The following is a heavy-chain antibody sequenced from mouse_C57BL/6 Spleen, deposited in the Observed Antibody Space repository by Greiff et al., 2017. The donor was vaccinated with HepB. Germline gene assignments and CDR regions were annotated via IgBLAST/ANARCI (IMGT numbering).Heavy chain of an antibody. V-gene: IGHV14-2*01. Sequence: VQLQQSGAELVKPGASVTLSCTASGFNIKDYYMHWVKQRTEQGLEWIGRIDPEDGETKYAPKFQGKATMTADTSSNTAYLQLSSLTSEDTAVYAGARVYGTRDYWGQGTTLTVSS. CDR3: ARVYGTRDY. CDR2: IDPEDGET. D-gene: IGHD1-1*01. CDR1: GFNIKDYY. J-gene: IGHJ2*01.